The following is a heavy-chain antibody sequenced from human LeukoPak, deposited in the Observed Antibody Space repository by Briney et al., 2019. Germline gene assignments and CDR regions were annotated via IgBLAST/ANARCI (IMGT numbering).Heavy chain of an antibody. J-gene: IGHJ4*02. CDR3: ARSGRGHVYGFFDY. Sequence: GASVKVSCMASGYTFTGYYMHWVRQAPGQGLEWMGWVNTHTGATNYAQKFQGAVTMTRDTSISTAYMELSRPRSDDTAMYYCARSGRGHVYGFFDYWGQGTLVTVSS. V-gene: IGHV1-2*02. CDR2: VNTHTGAT. CDR1: GYTFTGYY. D-gene: IGHD3-10*01.